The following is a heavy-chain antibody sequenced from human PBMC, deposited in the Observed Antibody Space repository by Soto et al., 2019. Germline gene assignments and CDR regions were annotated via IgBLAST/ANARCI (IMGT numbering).Heavy chain of an antibody. V-gene: IGHV3-23*01. CDR1: GFTFGTYA. D-gene: IGHD6-19*01. CDR2: ISGSGGNT. Sequence: EVQLLESGGGLVQPGGSLRLSCAASGFTFGTYAMSWVRQAPGKGLEWVSAISGSGGNTYYADSVKGRFTISRDNSKNKVYLQMTGVMAEDTAVYYCAFHPSSGSVFWGQGTLVTVSS. J-gene: IGHJ4*02. CDR3: AFHPSSGSVF.